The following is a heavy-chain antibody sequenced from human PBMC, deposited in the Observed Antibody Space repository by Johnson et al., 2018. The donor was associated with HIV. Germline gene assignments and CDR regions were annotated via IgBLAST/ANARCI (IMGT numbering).Heavy chain of an antibody. V-gene: IGHV3-66*01. Sequence: VQLVESGGGLVQPGGSLRLSCAASGFTVSSNYMSWVRQALGKGLEWVSVIHSGGSTYYADSVKGRFTISRDNSKNTLYLQRNSLRAEVTAIYYCAKDDDWWSDYDAFNIWGQGTRVTVSS. J-gene: IGHJ3*02. CDR1: GFTVSSNY. D-gene: IGHD3-3*01. CDR2: IHSGGST. CDR3: AKDDDWWSDYDAFNI.